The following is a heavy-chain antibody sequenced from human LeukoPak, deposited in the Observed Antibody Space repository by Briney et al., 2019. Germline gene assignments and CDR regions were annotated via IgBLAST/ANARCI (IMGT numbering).Heavy chain of an antibody. CDR1: GGSISSYY. J-gene: IGHJ4*02. CDR2: IYYSGST. V-gene: IGHV4-59*01. CDR3: ASGPRNYYYSGSYHY. Sequence: PSETLSLTCTVSGGSISSYYWNWIRQPPGKGLEWIGYIYYSGSTNYNPSLKSRVTISVDTSKNQFSLKLGSVTAADTAVYFCASGPRNYYYSGSYHYWGQGTLVTVSS. D-gene: IGHD3-10*01.